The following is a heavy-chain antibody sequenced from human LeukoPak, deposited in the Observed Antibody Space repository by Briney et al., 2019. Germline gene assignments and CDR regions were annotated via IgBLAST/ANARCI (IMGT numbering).Heavy chain of an antibody. V-gene: IGHV1-2*02. D-gene: IGHD1-1*01. J-gene: IGHJ4*02. CDR2: INPRSGGT. CDR1: GYTFTGLGLY. CDR3: ATDPTTAGTTRFDY. Sequence: EAPVKVSCKTSGYTFTGLGLYIHWVRQAPGQGLEWMGWINPRSGGTNYAQKFQGRVTMTRDTSISTAYMELSRLTSDDTAVYYCATDPTTAGTTRFDYWGQGTLVTVSS.